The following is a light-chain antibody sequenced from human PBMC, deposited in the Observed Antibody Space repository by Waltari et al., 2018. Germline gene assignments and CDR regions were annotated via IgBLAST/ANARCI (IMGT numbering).Light chain of an antibody. CDR1: QNIRTH. Sequence: DIQMTQSPSSLSAPVGDTVTVTCRASQNIRTHLNWYQQKPATAPTLLIYAASNLHRGVPSRFSASASGTDFTLTVTNLQPDDFAVYFCQQSFSSPWTFGQGTRV. CDR3: QQSFSSPWT. J-gene: IGKJ1*01. V-gene: IGKV1-39*01. CDR2: AAS.